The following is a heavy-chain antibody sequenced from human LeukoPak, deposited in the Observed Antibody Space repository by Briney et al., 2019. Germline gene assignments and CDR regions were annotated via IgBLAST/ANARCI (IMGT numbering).Heavy chain of an antibody. CDR3: ARANFRDAFDL. CDR1: LGTFSSYA. J-gene: IGHJ3*01. CDR2: IFPIFGTA. V-gene: IGHV1-69*01. D-gene: IGHD4/OR15-4a*01. Sequence: SVKVSCKACLGTFSSYAISWVRQAPGQGLEWMGGIFPIFGTANNAQKFQGRVTIPAHESTSTAYMQLSSLRSEDTAVYYCARANFRDAFDLWGEGTMVTVPS.